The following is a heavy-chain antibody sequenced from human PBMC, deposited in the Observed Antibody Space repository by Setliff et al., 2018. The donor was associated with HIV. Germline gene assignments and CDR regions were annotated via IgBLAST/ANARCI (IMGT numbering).Heavy chain of an antibody. V-gene: IGHV3-23*01. CDR2: IGGSTGSN. J-gene: IGHJ6*02. Sequence: GGSLRLSCAASGFAFDNYCMTWVRQAPGKGLEWVSAIGGSTGSNYYADSLKGRFTISPDNSKNTLYLQMNSLRAEETAVYYCAKPLTQWGVSPYHYAVDVWGQGTTVTVSS. D-gene: IGHD1-26*01. CDR3: AKPLTQWGVSPYHYAVDV. CDR1: GFAFDNYC.